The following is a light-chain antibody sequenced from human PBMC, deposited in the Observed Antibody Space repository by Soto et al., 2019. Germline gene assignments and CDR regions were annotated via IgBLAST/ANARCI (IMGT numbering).Light chain of an antibody. J-gene: IGLJ2*01. CDR1: SSDVGGYNY. Sequence: QSVLTQPASVSGSPGQSITISCTGTSSDVGGYNYVSWYQQHPGKAPKLMIYDVSNRPSGVSNRFPGSKSGNTASLTISELQAEDEADYYCSSYTSSSTLVVFGGGTKVTVL. CDR3: SSYTSSSTLVV. CDR2: DVS. V-gene: IGLV2-14*01.